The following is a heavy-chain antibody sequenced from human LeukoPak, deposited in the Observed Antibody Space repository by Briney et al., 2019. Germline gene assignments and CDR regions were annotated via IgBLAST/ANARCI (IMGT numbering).Heavy chain of an antibody. V-gene: IGHV1-24*01. D-gene: IGHD3-10*01. CDR2: FDPEDGET. J-gene: IGHJ4*02. Sequence: ASVKVSCKVSGYTLTELSMHWVRQAPGKGLEWMGGFDPEDGETIYAQKFQGRVTMTRDTSISTAYMELSRLRSDDTAVYYCARVSYYYGSGSYYYYFDYWGQGTLVTVSS. CDR3: ARVSYYYGSGSYYYYFDY. CDR1: GYTLTELS.